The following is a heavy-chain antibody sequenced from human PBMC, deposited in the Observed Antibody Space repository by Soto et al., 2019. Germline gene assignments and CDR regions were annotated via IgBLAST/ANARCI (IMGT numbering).Heavy chain of an antibody. D-gene: IGHD2-15*01. V-gene: IGHV4-34*02. CDR3: ARGLHSTKGYWFFDL. CDR1: SGSFSDYY. J-gene: IGHJ2*01. CDR2: IDHSGIT. Sequence: QVQLQQWGAGLLKPSETLSLTCAIYSGSFSDYYWSWIRQPPGKGLRWIGEIDHSGITNSTPSLKSRVTISVDTSKNQFSLKLRSVTAADTAVYYCARGLHSTKGYWFFDLWGRGTLVTVSS.